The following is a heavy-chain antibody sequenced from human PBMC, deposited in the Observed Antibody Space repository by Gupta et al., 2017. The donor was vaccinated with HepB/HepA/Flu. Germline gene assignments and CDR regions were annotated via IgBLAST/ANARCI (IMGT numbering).Heavy chain of an antibody. CDR1: GSPFSSYG. J-gene: IGHJ4*02. Sequence: QVQLVESGGGVVPPARSLRLSCAASGSPFSSYGMHWVRQAPGKGLEWVAVISNDRSNNNYADSVKGRFTISRDNSKNTLYLQMNSLSAEDTAVYYCAKDWGLDYWGQGTLVTVSS. CDR2: ISNDRSNN. V-gene: IGHV3-30*18. D-gene: IGHD7-27*01. CDR3: AKDWGLDY.